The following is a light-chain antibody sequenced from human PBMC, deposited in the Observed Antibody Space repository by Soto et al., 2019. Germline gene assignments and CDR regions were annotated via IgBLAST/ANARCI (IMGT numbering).Light chain of an antibody. CDR2: DVS. V-gene: IGLV2-14*01. CDR1: SSDVGGYNY. J-gene: IGLJ1*01. Sequence: QSALTQPASVSGSPGQSITISCTRTSSDVGGYNYVSWYQQHPGKAPKLMIYDVSNRPSGVSNRFSGSKSGNTASLTISGFQAEDEADYYCSSYTSSSTLWVFGTGTKVTVL. CDR3: SSYTSSSTLWV.